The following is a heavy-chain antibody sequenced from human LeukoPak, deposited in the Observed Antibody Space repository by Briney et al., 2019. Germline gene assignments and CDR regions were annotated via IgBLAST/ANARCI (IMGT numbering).Heavy chain of an antibody. D-gene: IGHD3-3*01. V-gene: IGHV3-23*01. CDR3: AKDVRITIFGVVIRYFDY. CDR1: GFTFSSYA. J-gene: IGHJ4*02. CDR2: ISGSGGST. Sequence: GASLRLSCAASGFTFSSYATSWVRQAPGKGLEWVSAISGSGGSTYYADSVKGRFTISRDNSKNTLYLQMNSLRAEDTAVYYCAKDVRITIFGVVIRYFDYWGQGTLVTVSS.